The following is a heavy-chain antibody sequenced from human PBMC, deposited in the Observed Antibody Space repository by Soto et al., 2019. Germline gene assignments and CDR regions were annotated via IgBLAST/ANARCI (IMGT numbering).Heavy chain of an antibody. CDR1: GGTFSSYA. J-gene: IGHJ6*02. CDR2: IIPIFGTA. V-gene: IGHV1-69*13. Sequence: GASVKVSCKASGGTFSSYAISWVRQAPGQGPEWMGGIIPIFGTANYAQKFQGRVTITADESTSTAYMELSSLRSEDTAVYYCASGGWDGDYYYGMDVWGQGTTVTVSS. CDR3: ASGGWDGDYYYGMDV. D-gene: IGHD1-26*01.